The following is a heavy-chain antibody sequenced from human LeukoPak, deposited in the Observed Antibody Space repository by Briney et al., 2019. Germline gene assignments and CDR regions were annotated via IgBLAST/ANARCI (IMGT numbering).Heavy chain of an antibody. CDR3: ASSGYYFGYESYFAY. J-gene: IGHJ4*02. Sequence: GGSLRLSCAASGFTFSSYWMSWVRQAPGKGLEWVANIKQDGSEKYYVDSVKGRFTISRDNAKNSLYLQMNSLRAEDTAVFYCASSGYYFGYESYFAYWGQGTLVTVSP. CDR1: GFTFSSYW. CDR2: IKQDGSEK. D-gene: IGHD3-22*01. V-gene: IGHV3-7*01.